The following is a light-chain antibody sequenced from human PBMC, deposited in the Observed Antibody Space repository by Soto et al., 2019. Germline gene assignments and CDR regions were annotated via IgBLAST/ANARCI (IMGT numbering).Light chain of an antibody. CDR1: SSDVGGYNY. CDR3: SSYTSSSTYVV. V-gene: IGLV2-14*03. CDR2: DVI. J-gene: IGLJ2*01. Sequence: QSALTQPASVSGSPGQSITISCTGTSSDVGGYNYVSWYQQHPGKAPKLMIYDVINRPSGVSNRFSGYKSGNSASLTISGLQAEDEADYYCSSYTSSSTYVVFGGGTKVTVL.